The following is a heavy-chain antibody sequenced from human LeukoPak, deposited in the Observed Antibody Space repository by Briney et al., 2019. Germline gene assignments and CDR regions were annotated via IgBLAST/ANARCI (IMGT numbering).Heavy chain of an antibody. V-gene: IGHV4-59*01. CDR2: IYYTGST. J-gene: IGHJ5*02. CDR3: ARGGRNWFDP. D-gene: IGHD3-16*01. Sequence: SETLSLTCTVSGASISRYYWSWIRQPPGKGLEWIGFIYYTGSTNHNPSLKSRLAISVDTSENQFSLKLSSVTAADTAVYYCARGGRNWFDPWGQGTLVTVSS. CDR1: GASISRYY.